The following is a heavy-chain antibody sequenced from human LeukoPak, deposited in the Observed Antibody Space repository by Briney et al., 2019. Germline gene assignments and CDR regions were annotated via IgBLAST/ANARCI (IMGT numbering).Heavy chain of an antibody. V-gene: IGHV3-11*01. Sequence: GGSLRLSCAASGFTFSDYYMSWIRQAPGKGLEWVSYISSSGSTIYYADSVKGRFTISRDNAKNSLYLQMNSLRAEDTAVYYCARGFGIVVPAADWFDPWGQGTLVTVSS. D-gene: IGHD2-2*01. CDR1: GFTFSDYY. CDR3: ARGFGIVVPAADWFDP. J-gene: IGHJ5*02. CDR2: ISSSGSTI.